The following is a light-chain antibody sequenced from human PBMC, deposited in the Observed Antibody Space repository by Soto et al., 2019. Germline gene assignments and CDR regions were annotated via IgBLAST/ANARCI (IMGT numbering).Light chain of an antibody. J-gene: IGLJ2*01. CDR2: EVN. Sequence: QSALTQPASVSGSPGQSIAISCTGTTSDVGAYNYVSWYQCHPGKAPKLMIYEVNIRPSGVSNRFSGSKSGNTASLTISGLQAEDEADYYCSSYTTGATLLFGGGTKLTVL. V-gene: IGLV2-14*01. CDR1: TSDVGAYNY. CDR3: SSYTTGATLL.